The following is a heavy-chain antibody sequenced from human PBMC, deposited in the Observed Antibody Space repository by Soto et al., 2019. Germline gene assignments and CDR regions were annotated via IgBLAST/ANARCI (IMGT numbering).Heavy chain of an antibody. D-gene: IGHD3-22*01. CDR2: INPSGGST. CDR1: GYTFTSYY. CDR3: ARARRYYYDSSGYSQPGDY. Sequence: GASVKVSCKASGYTFTSYYMHWVRKATGQGLEWMGIINPSGGSTSYAQKFQGRVTMTRDTSTSTVYMELSSLRSEDTAVYYCARARRYYYDSSGYSQPGDYWGQGTLVTVSS. J-gene: IGHJ4*02. V-gene: IGHV1-46*01.